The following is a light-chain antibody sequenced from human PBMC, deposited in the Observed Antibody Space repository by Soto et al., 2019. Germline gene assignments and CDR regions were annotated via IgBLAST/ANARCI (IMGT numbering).Light chain of an antibody. Sequence: DSVTLTCRASQGISRYLAWYQQKPGRDTQLLISAASTLQSGVPSRFSGSGSGTHFTLVIRSMQPEDFATYYCKQLNTYPVNVGGGTKV. J-gene: IGKJ4*01. V-gene: IGKV1-9*01. CDR2: AAS. CDR1: QGISRY. CDR3: KQLNTYPVN.